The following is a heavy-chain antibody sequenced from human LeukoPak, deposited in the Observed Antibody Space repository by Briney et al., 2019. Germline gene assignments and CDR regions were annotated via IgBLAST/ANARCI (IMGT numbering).Heavy chain of an antibody. J-gene: IGHJ3*02. Sequence: GQSLRTPSKGSGYSFTSYWISWVRQMPGKGLEWMGRIDPSDSYTNYRPSFQGHVTLSADKSISTPYLQWSSLKASDTAVYYCARRGSSGYYADTFDIWGQATLVTLFS. D-gene: IGHD3-22*01. CDR1: GYSFTSYW. CDR2: IDPSDSYT. CDR3: ARRGSSGYYADTFDI. V-gene: IGHV5-10-1*01.